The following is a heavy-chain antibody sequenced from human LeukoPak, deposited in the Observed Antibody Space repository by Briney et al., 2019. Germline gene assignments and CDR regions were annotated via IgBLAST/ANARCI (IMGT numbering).Heavy chain of an antibody. J-gene: IGHJ3*02. CDR3: AKGHVGGSEALGAFDI. CDR1: GFTFSSYA. CDR2: ISGSGGST. Sequence: GGSLRLSCAASGFTFSSYAMSWVRQAPGKGLEWVSAISGSGGSTYYADSVKGRFTISRDNSKNTLYLQMNSLRAEDTAVYYCAKGHVGGSEALGAFDIWGQGTMVTVSS. V-gene: IGHV3-23*01. D-gene: IGHD1-26*01.